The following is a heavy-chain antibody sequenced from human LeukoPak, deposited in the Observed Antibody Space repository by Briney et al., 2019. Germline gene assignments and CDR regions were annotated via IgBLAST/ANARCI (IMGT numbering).Heavy chain of an antibody. D-gene: IGHD1-7*01. J-gene: IGHJ4*02. CDR1: VGSISTYY. CDR2: IYYTGSP. V-gene: IGHV4-59*01. CDR3: ARVARGPVEL. Sequence: SETLSLTCTVSVGSISTYYWSWIRQPPGKGLEWNGYIYYTGSPTYNPSLRSQFTISIDTPKNRFSLKLNSVTAADTAVYYCARVARGPVELWGQGTLVTVSS.